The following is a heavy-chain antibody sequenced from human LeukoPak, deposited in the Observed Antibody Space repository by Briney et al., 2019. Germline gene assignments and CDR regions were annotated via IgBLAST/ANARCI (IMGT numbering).Heavy chain of an antibody. CDR1: GGSFSGYY. CDR2: IYYSGST. V-gene: IGHV4-59*01. Sequence: SETLSLTCAVYGGSFSGYYWSWIRQPPGKGLEWIGYIYYSGSTNYNPSLKSRVTISVDTSKNQFSLKLSSVTAADTAVYYCARTVAWNSGVDYWGQGTLVTVSS. J-gene: IGHJ4*02. CDR3: ARTVAWNSGVDY. D-gene: IGHD6-19*01.